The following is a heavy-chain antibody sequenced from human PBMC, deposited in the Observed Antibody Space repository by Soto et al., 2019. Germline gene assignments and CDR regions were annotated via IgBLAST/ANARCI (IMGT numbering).Heavy chain of an antibody. V-gene: IGHV3-30*18. J-gene: IGHJ4*02. CDR1: GFTFSSYG. CDR3: AKDKSGGIDY. Sequence: GGSLRLSCAASGFTFSSYGMHWVRQAPGKGLEWVAVISYDGSNKYYADSVKGRFTISRDNSKNTLYLQMNSLRAEDTAVYYCAKDKSGGIDYWGQGTLVTVSS. CDR2: ISYDGSNK. D-gene: IGHD2-15*01.